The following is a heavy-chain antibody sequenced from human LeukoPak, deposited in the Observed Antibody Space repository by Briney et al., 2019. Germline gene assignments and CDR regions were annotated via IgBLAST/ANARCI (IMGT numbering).Heavy chain of an antibody. CDR1: GGSISSYY. J-gene: IGHJ5*02. D-gene: IGHD6-13*01. Sequence: SETLSLTCTVSGGSISSYYWSWIRQPAGKGLEGIGRIYTSGSTNYNPSLKSRVTMSVDTSKNQFSLKLSPVTAADTAVYYFARLIAAAAYNLVAPWGQGTLVTVSS. V-gene: IGHV4-4*07. CDR3: ARLIAAAAYNLVAP. CDR2: IYTSGST.